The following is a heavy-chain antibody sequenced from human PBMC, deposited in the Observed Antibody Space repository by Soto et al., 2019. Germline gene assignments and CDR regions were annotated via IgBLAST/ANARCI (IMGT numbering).Heavy chain of an antibody. D-gene: IGHD4-4*01. CDR2: IRTKTSNYAT. CDR1: GFTFSGSE. CDR3: TRPSDYSDYVDY. Sequence: GGSLRLSCAASGFTFSGSEMHWVRQASGKGLEWVGRIRTKTSNYATTYAASVKGRFTISRDDSKNTVYVQMNSLKTEDTAVYYCTRPSDYSDYVDYWGQGTLVTVSS. J-gene: IGHJ4*02. V-gene: IGHV3-73*01.